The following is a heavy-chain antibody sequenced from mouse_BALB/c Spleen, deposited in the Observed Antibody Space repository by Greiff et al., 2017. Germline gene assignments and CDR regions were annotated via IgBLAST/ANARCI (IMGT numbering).Heavy chain of an antibody. Sequence: QVQLKESGPGLVQPSQSLSITCTVSGFSLTSYGVHWVRQSPGKGLEWLGVIWSGGSTDYNAAFISRLSISKDNSKSQVFFKMNSLQADDTAIYYCASLTTALYAMDYWGQGTSVTVSS. D-gene: IGHD1-2*01. J-gene: IGHJ4*01. CDR1: GFSLTSYG. V-gene: IGHV2-4-1*01. CDR3: ASLTTALYAMDY. CDR2: IWSGGST.